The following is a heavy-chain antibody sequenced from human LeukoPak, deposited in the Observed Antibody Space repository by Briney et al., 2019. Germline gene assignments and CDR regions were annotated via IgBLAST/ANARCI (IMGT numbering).Heavy chain of an antibody. CDR2: IIPILGIA. D-gene: IGHD3-9*01. J-gene: IGHJ3*02. Sequence: SVKVSCKASGGTFSSYAISWVRQAPGQGLEWMGRIIPILGIANYAQKLQGRVTITADKSTSTAYMELSSLRSEDTAVYYCARSADYDILTGYYTFDIWGQGTMVTVSS. CDR1: GGTFSSYA. V-gene: IGHV1-69*04. CDR3: ARSADYDILTGYYTFDI.